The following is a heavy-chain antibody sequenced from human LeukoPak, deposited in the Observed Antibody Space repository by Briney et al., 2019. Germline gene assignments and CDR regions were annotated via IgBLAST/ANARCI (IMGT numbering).Heavy chain of an antibody. V-gene: IGHV3-23*01. D-gene: IGHD3-10*01. CDR1: GFTFSNYV. CDR2: IRGSGPST. J-gene: IGHJ4*02. Sequence: PGGSLRLSCAASGFTFSNYVINWVRQAPGKGLEWVSAIRGSGPSTYYADSVEGRFTISRDNAKNSLYLQMNSLRAEDTAVYYCARDVPNYYYGSGSYYFQFWGQGTLVTVSS. CDR3: ARDVPNYYYGSGSYYFQF.